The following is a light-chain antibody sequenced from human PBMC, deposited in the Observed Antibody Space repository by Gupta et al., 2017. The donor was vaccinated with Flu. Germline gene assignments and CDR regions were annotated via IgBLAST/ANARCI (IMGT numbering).Light chain of an antibody. J-gene: IGKJ2*01. V-gene: IGKV3-20*01. Sequence: VTLSCRASQSVSSSYLAWYQQKPGQAPRLLIYGASSRATGIPDRVSGSGSGTDFTLTISRLEPEDFGVYYCQQYENSPPMYTFGQGTKLEIK. CDR1: QSVSSSY. CDR3: QQYENSPPMYT. CDR2: GAS.